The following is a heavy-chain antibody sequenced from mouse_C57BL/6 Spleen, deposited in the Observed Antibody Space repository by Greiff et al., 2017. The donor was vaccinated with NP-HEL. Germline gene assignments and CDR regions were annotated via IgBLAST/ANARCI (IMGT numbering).Heavy chain of an antibody. Sequence: VQLQQPGAELVRPGASVKLSCTASGFNIKDYYMHWVKQRPEQGLEWIGRIDPEDGDTEYAPKFQGKVTMTADTSSNTAYLQLSSLTSYDTAVDYCTSHYDGSKDYAMDYWGQGTSVTVSS. J-gene: IGHJ4*01. CDR2: IDPEDGDT. D-gene: IGHD1-1*01. CDR3: TSHYDGSKDYAMDY. V-gene: IGHV14-1*01. CDR1: GFNIKDYY.